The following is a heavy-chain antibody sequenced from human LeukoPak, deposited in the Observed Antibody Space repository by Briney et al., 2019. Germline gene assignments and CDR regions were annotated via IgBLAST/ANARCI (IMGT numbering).Heavy chain of an antibody. CDR1: GYSFTGYY. D-gene: IGHD6-13*01. Sequence: ASVKVSCKASGYSFTGYYIHWVRQAPGQGLAWMGWINPYSGDTTYAQKFQGRLTLTRDTSISTAYMELSRLRSDDTALYYCARTLYIAAVPGGFDYWGQGTLATVSS. CDR3: ARTLYIAAVPGGFDY. J-gene: IGHJ4*02. V-gene: IGHV1-2*02. CDR2: INPYSGDT.